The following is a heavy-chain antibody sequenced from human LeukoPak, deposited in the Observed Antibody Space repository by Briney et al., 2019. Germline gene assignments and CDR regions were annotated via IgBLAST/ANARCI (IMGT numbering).Heavy chain of an antibody. CDR1: GFSFSSYA. J-gene: IGHJ4*02. D-gene: IGHD3-22*01. CDR2: ISGSGGGT. CDR3: AKVLVPTYYYDSSGYYPFDY. V-gene: IGHV3-23*01. Sequence: GGSLRLSCAASGFSFSSYAMSWVRQAPGKGLEWVSTISGSGGGTYYADSVKGRFTISRDNSKNTLYLQMNSLRAEDTAVYYCAKVLVPTYYYDSSGYYPFDYWGQGTLVTVSS.